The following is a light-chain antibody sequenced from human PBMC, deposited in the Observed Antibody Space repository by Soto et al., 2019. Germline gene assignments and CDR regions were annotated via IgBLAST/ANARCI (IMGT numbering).Light chain of an antibody. CDR1: SSDVGAYNY. Sequence: QSALTQPASVSGSPGQSITISCTGTSSDVGAYNYVSWYQQHPDKAPKLMIYEVSNRPSGVSNRFSGSKSGNTASLTISGLQAEDEADYYCSSYTSSSALVFGGGTKVTVL. J-gene: IGLJ2*01. CDR2: EVS. V-gene: IGLV2-14*03. CDR3: SSYTSSSALV.